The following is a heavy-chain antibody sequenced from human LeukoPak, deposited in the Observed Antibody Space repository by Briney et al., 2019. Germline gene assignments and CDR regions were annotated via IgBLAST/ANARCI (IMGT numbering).Heavy chain of an antibody. CDR1: GFTLSSYS. J-gene: IGHJ5*02. CDR2: ISTSSSYI. V-gene: IGHV3-21*04. D-gene: IGHD4-17*01. CDR3: AKDPNYGDYVLDNWFDP. Sequence: GGSLRLSCAASGFTLSSYSMNWVRQAPGKGLEWVSSISTSSSYIYYADSVKGRFTISRDNAKNTLYLQMNSLRAEDTAVYYCAKDPNYGDYVLDNWFDPWGQGTLVTVSS.